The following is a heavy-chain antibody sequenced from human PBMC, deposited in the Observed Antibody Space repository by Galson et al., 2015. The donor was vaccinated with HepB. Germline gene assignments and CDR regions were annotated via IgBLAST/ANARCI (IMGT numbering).Heavy chain of an antibody. CDR2: SSAYRDKA. Sequence: SVKVSCKASGYSFSNYGISWVRQAPGQGLEWLGWSSAYRDKANYAQIVQGRVTMTTDTSTSTAYMELRSLTSDDTAMYYCVRDGYCSGRNCVDCFDPWGQGTLVTVSS. CDR3: VRDGYCSGRNCVDCFDP. J-gene: IGHJ5*02. V-gene: IGHV1-18*04. CDR1: GYSFSNYG. D-gene: IGHD2-15*01.